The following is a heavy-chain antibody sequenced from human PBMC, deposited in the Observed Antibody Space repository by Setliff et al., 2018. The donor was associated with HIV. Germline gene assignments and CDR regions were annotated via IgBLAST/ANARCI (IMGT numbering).Heavy chain of an antibody. D-gene: IGHD3-3*01. V-gene: IGHV4-59*11. CDR1: GATISRHF. CDR3: TRRQWGTSGYYEFFQQ. J-gene: IGHJ1*01. Sequence: SETLSLTCSVSGATISRHFWSWIRQSPGKGLEWIGTIYDSGVTKYNPSLQTRVRVSVDTSKSHLSLSFTSVTPADTAVYYCTRRQWGTSGYYEFFQQWGQGSLVTVSS. CDR2: IYDSGVT.